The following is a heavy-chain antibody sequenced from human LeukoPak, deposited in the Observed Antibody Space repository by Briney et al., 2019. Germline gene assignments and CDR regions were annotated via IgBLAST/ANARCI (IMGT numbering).Heavy chain of an antibody. CDR2: IRSKANSHAT. V-gene: IGHV3-73*01. J-gene: IGHJ3*02. D-gene: IGHD6-13*01. CDR1: GFTFSGSA. CDR3: IAAADNDAFDI. Sequence: GGSLRLSCAASGFTFSGSAMHWVRQASGRGLEWVGRIRSKANSHATAYAASVKGRFTISRDDSKNTAYLQMNSLKTEDTAVYYCIAAADNDAFDIWGQGTMVSVSS.